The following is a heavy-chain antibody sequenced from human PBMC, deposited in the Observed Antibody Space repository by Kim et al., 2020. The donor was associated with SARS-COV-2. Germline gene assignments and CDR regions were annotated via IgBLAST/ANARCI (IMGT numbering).Heavy chain of an antibody. Sequence: SETLSLTCTVSGGSISSGGYYWSWIRQHPGKGLEWIGYIYYSGSTYYNPSLKSRVTISVDTSKNQFSLKLSSVTAADTAVYYCARGTLTYCTNGVCYPFDYWGQGTLVTVSS. CDR2: IYYSGST. V-gene: IGHV4-31*03. D-gene: IGHD2-8*01. CDR1: GGSISSGGYY. J-gene: IGHJ4*02. CDR3: ARGTLTYCTNGVCYPFDY.